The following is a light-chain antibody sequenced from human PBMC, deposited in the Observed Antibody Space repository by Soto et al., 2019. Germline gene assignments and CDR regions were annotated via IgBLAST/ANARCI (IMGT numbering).Light chain of an antibody. CDR2: AAS. J-gene: IGKJ5*01. CDR3: QQNFSIPIT. Sequence: ESEITQAPSSLSASVGDRVTITCRASQSISTYLNWYHQKPGKAPDLLIYAASSLKSGVPSRFSGSGSGTHFTLTITGLQPADFATYYCQQNFSIPITFGQGTRPEIK. CDR1: QSISTY. V-gene: IGKV1-39*01.